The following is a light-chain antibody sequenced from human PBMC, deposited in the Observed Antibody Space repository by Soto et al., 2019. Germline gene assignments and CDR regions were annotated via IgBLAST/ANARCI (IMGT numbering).Light chain of an antibody. CDR1: QSVSSN. Sequence: EIVMTQSPATLSVSPGERATLSCRASQSVSSNLAWYQQKPGQAPRLLIYGASTSATGIPARFSGGGSGTEFTLTINSLQSEDFAVYYCQQYNNWLITFGQGTRLEIK. CDR2: GAS. V-gene: IGKV3-15*01. J-gene: IGKJ5*01. CDR3: QQYNNWLIT.